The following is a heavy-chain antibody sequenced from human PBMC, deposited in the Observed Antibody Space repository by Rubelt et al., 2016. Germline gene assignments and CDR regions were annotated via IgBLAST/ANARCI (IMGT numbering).Heavy chain of an antibody. D-gene: IGHD6-6*01. V-gene: IGHV4-39*07. J-gene: IGHJ3*02. Sequence: GPGLVKPSETLSLTCTVSGGSISSSSYYWGWIRQPPGKGLEWIGSIYTSGSTNYNPSLKSRVTMSVDTSKNQFSLKLSSVTAADTAVYYCARDLRSSAHDIWGQGTMVTVSS. CDR2: IYTSGST. CDR1: GGSISSSSYY. CDR3: ARDLRSSAHDI.